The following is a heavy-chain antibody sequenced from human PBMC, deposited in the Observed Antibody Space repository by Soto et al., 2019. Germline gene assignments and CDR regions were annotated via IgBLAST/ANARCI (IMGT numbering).Heavy chain of an antibody. D-gene: IGHD4-17*01. CDR3: AKERGDNGDLDLFEY. CDR1: GFTFSSYG. CDR2: ISCDGSNK. J-gene: IGHJ4*02. Sequence: QVQLVESGGGVVQPGRSLRLSCAASGFTFSSYGMHCVRQAPGKGLEWVAVISCDGSNKYYSDSVKCRFTISRDNSKNTLYLQMNSLRAEDKAVYYCAKERGDNGDLDLFEYWGQGTLVTVSS. V-gene: IGHV3-30*18.